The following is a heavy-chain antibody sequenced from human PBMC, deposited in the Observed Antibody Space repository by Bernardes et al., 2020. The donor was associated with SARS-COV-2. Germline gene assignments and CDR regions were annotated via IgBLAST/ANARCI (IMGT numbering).Heavy chain of an antibody. CDR1: GFTFSSSA. J-gene: IGHJ4*02. CDR2: ITGSDGTT. Sequence: EESLFLSCAASGFTFSSSAMTWVRQDPGPGLEWVSAITGSDGTTYYADSVKGRFTISRDNSKNTLYLQMNSLRAEDTAVYFCAKERRYNSAWYPIQFDYWGQGTLVTVSS. CDR3: AKERRYNSAWYPIQFDY. V-gene: IGHV3-23*01. D-gene: IGHD6-19*01.